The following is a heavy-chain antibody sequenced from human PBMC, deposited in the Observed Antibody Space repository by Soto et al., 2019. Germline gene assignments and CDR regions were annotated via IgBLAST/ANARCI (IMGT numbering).Heavy chain of an antibody. V-gene: IGHV3-66*01. Sequence: PGGSLRLSCAASGFTVSSNYMSWVRQAPGKGLEWVSVIYSGGSTYYADSVKGRFTISRDNSKNTLYLQMNSLRAEDTAVYYCARDQRGPYVPVVPAAMPGPSYYYYYMAVWGKGTTVTVSS. CDR3: ARDQRGPYVPVVPAAMPGPSYYYYYMAV. CDR1: GFTVSSNY. J-gene: IGHJ6*03. D-gene: IGHD2-2*01. CDR2: IYSGGST.